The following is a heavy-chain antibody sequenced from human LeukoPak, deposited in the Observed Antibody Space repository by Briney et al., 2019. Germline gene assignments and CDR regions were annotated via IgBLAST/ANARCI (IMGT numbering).Heavy chain of an antibody. J-gene: IGHJ5*02. CDR1: GFTFSSYG. CDR3: ARSIAVAGNRAWLDP. D-gene: IGHD6-19*01. Sequence: PGGSLRPSCAASGFTFSSYGMHWVRQAPGKGLEWVALIWYDGSNNYYADSVKGRFTISRDNSKNTLYLQMNSLRPEDTAVYYCARSIAVAGNRAWLDPWGQGTLVTVSS. V-gene: IGHV3-33*01. CDR2: IWYDGSNN.